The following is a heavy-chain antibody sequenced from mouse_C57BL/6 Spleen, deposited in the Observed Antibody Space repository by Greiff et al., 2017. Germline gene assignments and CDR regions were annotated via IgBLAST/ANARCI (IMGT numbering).Heavy chain of an antibody. Sequence: VQLQQPGAELVKPGASVKLSCKASGYTFTSYWMHWVKQRPGQGLEWIGMIHPNSGSTNYNEKFKSKATLTVDKSSSTAYMQLSSLTSEDSAVYYCARGFITTVVIPPLDYWGQGTTLTVSS. J-gene: IGHJ2*01. CDR1: GYTFTSYW. D-gene: IGHD1-1*01. V-gene: IGHV1-64*01. CDR3: ARGFITTVVIPPLDY. CDR2: IHPNSGST.